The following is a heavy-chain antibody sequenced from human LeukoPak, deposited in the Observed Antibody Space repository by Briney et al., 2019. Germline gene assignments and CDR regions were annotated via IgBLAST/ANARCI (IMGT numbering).Heavy chain of an antibody. CDR1: GGSISSYY. V-gene: IGHV4-30-4*08. CDR3: ARSTQIQNYDFWSGSILNAFDI. J-gene: IGHJ3*02. Sequence: PSETLSLTCTVSGGSISSYYWSWIRQPPGKGLEWIGYIYYSGSTYYNPSLKSRVTISVDTSKNQFSLKLSSVTAADTAVYYCARSTQIQNYDFWSGSILNAFDIWGQGTMVTVSS. D-gene: IGHD3-3*01. CDR2: IYYSGST.